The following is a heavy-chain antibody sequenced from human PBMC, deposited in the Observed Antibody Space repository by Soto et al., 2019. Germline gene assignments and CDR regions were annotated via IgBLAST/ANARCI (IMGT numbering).Heavy chain of an antibody. CDR3: ARPPMVRRVRHGFYYYGMDV. Sequence: QVQLVQSGAEVKKPGSSVKVSCKASGGTFSSYAISWVRQAPGQGLEWMGGIIPIFGTANYAQKFQGRVTITADESTSTAYMELSSLRSEDTAVYYCARPPMVRRVRHGFYYYGMDVWGQGTTVTVSS. D-gene: IGHD3-10*01. J-gene: IGHJ6*02. CDR2: IIPIFGTA. V-gene: IGHV1-69*01. CDR1: GGTFSSYA.